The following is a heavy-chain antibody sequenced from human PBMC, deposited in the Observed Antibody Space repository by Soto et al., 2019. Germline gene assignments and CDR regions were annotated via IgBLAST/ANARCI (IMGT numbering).Heavy chain of an antibody. CDR2: ISYDGSNE. V-gene: IGHV3-30-3*01. D-gene: IGHD4-17*01. Sequence: GGSLRLSCAASGFIFSSYAMHWVRQAPGKGLEWVAVISYDGSNEYYADSVKGRFTISRDNSKNTLYLQMNSLRAEDTAVYYCATAGRLRWKDYWGQGTLVTVSS. J-gene: IGHJ4*02. CDR1: GFIFSSYA. CDR3: ATAGRLRWKDY.